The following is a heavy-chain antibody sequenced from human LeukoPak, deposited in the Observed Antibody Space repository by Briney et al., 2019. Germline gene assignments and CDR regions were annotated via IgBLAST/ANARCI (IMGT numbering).Heavy chain of an antibody. Sequence: SETLSLTCTVSGGSVSGSYWNWIRQPAGRGLEWIGRIYSTGSTNYNPSLKSRVTISVDTSKNQFSLKLRDVTAADTAVYFCARDSRANWGLGRLDYWGQGTLVTVSS. J-gene: IGHJ4*02. V-gene: IGHV4-4*07. CDR1: GGSVSGSY. CDR3: ARDSRANWGLGRLDY. D-gene: IGHD7-27*01. CDR2: IYSTGST.